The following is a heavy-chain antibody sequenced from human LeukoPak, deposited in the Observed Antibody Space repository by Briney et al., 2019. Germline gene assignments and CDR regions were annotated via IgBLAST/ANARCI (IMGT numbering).Heavy chain of an antibody. CDR2: ISPYTTKT. V-gene: IGHV1-18*01. CDR1: GYTFISYG. D-gene: IGHD4-11*01. Sequence: ASVKVSCKASGYTFISYGITWVRQAPGQGLEWMGWISPYTTKTNYAQSLQGRVTMTTDPSTRTAYMELRRLRSDDPAVYYCARVTTVTTYFRFDPWGQGTLVTVSS. CDR3: ARVTTVTTYFRFDP. J-gene: IGHJ5*02.